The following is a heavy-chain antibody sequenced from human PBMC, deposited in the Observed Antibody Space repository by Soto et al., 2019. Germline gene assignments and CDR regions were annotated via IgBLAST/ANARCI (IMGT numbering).Heavy chain of an antibody. V-gene: IGHV3-21*01. CDR2: ISSSSSYI. D-gene: IGHD6-13*01. J-gene: IGHJ6*02. CDR1: GFIFTSYS. Sequence: LRLSCAASGFIFTSYSMNWVRQSPGKGLEWVSSISSSSSYIYYADSVRGRFTISRDNAKNSLYLQMSSLRAEDTAVYYCARDSGSSSDYYGMDVWGQGTTVTVSS. CDR3: ARDSGSSSDYYGMDV.